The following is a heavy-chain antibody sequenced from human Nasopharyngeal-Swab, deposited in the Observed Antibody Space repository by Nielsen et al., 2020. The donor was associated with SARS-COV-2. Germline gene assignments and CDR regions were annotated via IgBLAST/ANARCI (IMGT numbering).Heavy chain of an antibody. CDR2: ISSSSSYI. V-gene: IGHV3-21*01. Sequence: GESLKISCAASGFTFSSYSMNWVRQAPGKGLEWVSSISSSSSYIYYADSVKGQFTISRDNAKNSLYLQMNSLRAEDTAVYYCARRSITGTTDAFDIWGQGTMVTVSS. J-gene: IGHJ3*02. CDR1: GFTFSSYS. D-gene: IGHD1-7*01. CDR3: ARRSITGTTDAFDI.